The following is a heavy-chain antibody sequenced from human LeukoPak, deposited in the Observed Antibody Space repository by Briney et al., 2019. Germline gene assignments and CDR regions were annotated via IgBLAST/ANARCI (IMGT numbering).Heavy chain of an antibody. Sequence: SETLSLTCAVYGGSFSGYYWSWIRQPPGKGLEWIGEINHSGSTNYNPSLESRVTISVDTSKNQFSLKLTSVTAADTAVYYCARGQRRQGYCSNTSCYGYYYYYMDVWDKGTTVTVSS. V-gene: IGHV4-34*01. CDR3: ARGQRRQGYCSNTSCYGYYYYYMDV. CDR1: GGSFSGYY. J-gene: IGHJ6*03. CDR2: INHSGST. D-gene: IGHD2-2*01.